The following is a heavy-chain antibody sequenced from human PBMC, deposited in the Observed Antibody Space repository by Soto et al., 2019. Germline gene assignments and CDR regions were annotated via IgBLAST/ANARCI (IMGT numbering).Heavy chain of an antibody. CDR1: GFTFSSYS. J-gene: IGHJ6*02. V-gene: IGHV3-21*01. CDR3: ARSGRYYDFWSGYYSSPGYSKDGMDV. CDR2: ISSSSSYI. Sequence: PGGSLRLSCAASGFTFSSYSMNWVRQAPGKGLEWVSSISSSSSYIYYADSVKGRFTISRDNAKNSLYLQMNSLRAEDTAVYYCARSGRYYDFWSGYYSSPGYSKDGMDVWGQGTTVTVYS. D-gene: IGHD3-3*01.